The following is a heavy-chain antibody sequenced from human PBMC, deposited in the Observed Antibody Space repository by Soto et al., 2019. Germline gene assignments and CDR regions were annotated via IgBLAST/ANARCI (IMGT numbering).Heavy chain of an antibody. CDR2: ISSSSSTI. D-gene: IGHD2-2*01. J-gene: IGHJ4*02. V-gene: IGHV3-48*01. CDR1: GFTFSSYS. CDR3: ARDWYIVVVPEVPYYFDY. Sequence: PGGSLRLSCAASGFTFSSYSMNWVRQAPGKGLEWVSYISSSSSTIYYADSVKGRFTISRDNAKNSLYLQMNSLRAEDTAVYYCARDWYIVVVPEVPYYFDYWGQGTLVTVSS.